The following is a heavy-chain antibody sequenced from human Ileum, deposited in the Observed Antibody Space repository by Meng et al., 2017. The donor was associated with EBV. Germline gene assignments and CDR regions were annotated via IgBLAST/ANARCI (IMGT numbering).Heavy chain of an antibody. CDR1: GGSISSGVYY. V-gene: IGHV4-30-4*01. Sequence: VTLQWMAPGRVKPSRTLSPTCAFSGGSISSGVYYWSWVRQPPGKGLEWIGYIYKSGSTYYNPSLTSRVTISVDTSKNQFFLKLGSVTAADTGVYYCARGGDTSGYSLDYWGQGILVTVSS. CDR3: ARGGDTSGYSLDY. J-gene: IGHJ4*02. CDR2: IYKSGST. D-gene: IGHD3-22*01.